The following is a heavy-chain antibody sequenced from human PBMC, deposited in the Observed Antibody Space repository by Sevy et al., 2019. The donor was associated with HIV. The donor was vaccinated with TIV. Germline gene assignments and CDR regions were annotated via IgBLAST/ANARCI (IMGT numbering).Heavy chain of an antibody. CDR3: AADRAGYSERGDYFDY. CDR2: IVVGSDKT. V-gene: IGHV1-58*01. CDR1: GFTFIKSA. J-gene: IGHJ4*02. Sequence: ASVKVSCKASGFTFIKSAVQWVRQARGQRLEWIGWIVVGSDKTTYAQKFQERVTITRDMSTSTAYMELRSLRSEDTAVYYCAADRAGYSERGDYFDYWGQGTLVTVSS. D-gene: IGHD2-15*01.